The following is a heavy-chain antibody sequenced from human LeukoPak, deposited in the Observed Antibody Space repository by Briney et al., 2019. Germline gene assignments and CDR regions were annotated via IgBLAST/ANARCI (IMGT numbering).Heavy chain of an antibody. Sequence: ASVKVSCKVSGYTLTELSMHWVRQAPGKGLEWMGGFDPEDGETIYAQKFQGRVTMTEDTSTDTAYMELSSLRSEDTAVYYCARVYDYGSAHGMDVWGQGTTVIVSS. CDR3: ARVYDYGSAHGMDV. J-gene: IGHJ6*02. CDR1: GYTLTELS. CDR2: FDPEDGET. D-gene: IGHD3-10*01. V-gene: IGHV1-24*01.